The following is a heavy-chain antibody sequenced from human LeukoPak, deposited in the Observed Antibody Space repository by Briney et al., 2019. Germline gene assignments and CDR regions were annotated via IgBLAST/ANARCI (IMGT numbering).Heavy chain of an antibody. CDR2: TGRAGNT. Sequence: PGGSLRLSCAASGFTFSNYDMHWVRQATGEGLEWVSATGRAGNTYYSGSVNGRFTISRENAKNSMYLQMNNLRVGDTAVYYCAREGYSEAFDIWGQGTMVTVSS. J-gene: IGHJ3*02. CDR3: AREGYSEAFDI. CDR1: GFTFSNYD. V-gene: IGHV3-13*04. D-gene: IGHD2-15*01.